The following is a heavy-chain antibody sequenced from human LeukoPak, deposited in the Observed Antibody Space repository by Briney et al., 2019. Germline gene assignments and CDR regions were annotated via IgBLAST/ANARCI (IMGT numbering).Heavy chain of an antibody. CDR2: MNPNSGNT. J-gene: IGHJ4*02. D-gene: IGHD3-22*01. CDR1: GYTFTSYD. Sequence: ASVKVSCKASGYTFTSYDINWVRQATGQGLEWMGWMNPNSGNTGYAQKFQGRVTMTRDTSISTAYMELSRLRSDDTAVYYCARARGYYDSSGYFKGNFDYWGQGTLVTVSS. V-gene: IGHV1-8*01. CDR3: ARARGYYDSSGYFKGNFDY.